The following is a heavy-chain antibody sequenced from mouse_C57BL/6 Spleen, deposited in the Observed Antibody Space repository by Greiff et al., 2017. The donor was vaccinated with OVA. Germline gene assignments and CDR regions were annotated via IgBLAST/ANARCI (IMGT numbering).Heavy chain of an antibody. D-gene: IGHD1-1*01. J-gene: IGHJ2*01. Sequence: VQLQQSGPELVKPGASVKLSCKASGYTFTSYDINWVKQRPGQGLEWIGWIYPRDGSTKYNEKFKGKATLTVDTSSSTAYMKLHSLTSEDSAVYFCARDLPYYYGSSREDYWGQGTTLTVSS. V-gene: IGHV1-85*01. CDR3: ARDLPYYYGSSREDY. CDR2: IYPRDGST. CDR1: GYTFTSYD.